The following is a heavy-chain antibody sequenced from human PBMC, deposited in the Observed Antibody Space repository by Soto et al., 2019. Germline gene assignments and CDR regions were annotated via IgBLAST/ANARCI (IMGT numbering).Heavy chain of an antibody. V-gene: IGHV1-69*01. D-gene: IGHD2-8*01. J-gene: IGHJ6*02. CDR1: GGTFNKFA. CDR2: IIPVFRSA. Sequence: VQLVQSGADVKKTGYSVKVSCEASGGTFNKFAVSWVRQAPGQGFEWMGGIIPVFRSANYAQRFLGRITLTADESTSTFDLVLNDLRSDATAVYYCVRSFYAIDNCSLFFCFVGLWGLGGTGTVSS. CDR3: VRSFYAIDNCSLFFCFVGL.